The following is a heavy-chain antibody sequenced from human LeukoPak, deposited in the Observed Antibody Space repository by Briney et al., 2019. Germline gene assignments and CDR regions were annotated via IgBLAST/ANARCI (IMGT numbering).Heavy chain of an antibody. CDR1: GFTFSDHY. CDR2: SGNKAKSYTT. V-gene: IGHV3-72*01. CDR3: ARDGPGYYYGLDV. Sequence: GGSLRLSCAASGFTFSDHYMEWVRQAPGKGLEWVGRSGNKAKSYTTEHAASVKGRFTISRDDSKNSLYLHTNSLKAEDTAVYYCARDGPGYYYGLDVWGQGTTVTVSS. J-gene: IGHJ6*02.